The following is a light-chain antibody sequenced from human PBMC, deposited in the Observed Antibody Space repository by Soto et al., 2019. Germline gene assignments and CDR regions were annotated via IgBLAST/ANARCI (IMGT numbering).Light chain of an antibody. CDR1: SPNIGNDY. V-gene: IGLV1-51*02. CDR2: ENN. CDR3: ETWDSSLSAAV. Sequence: QAVVTQPPSVSAAPGQKVAISCSGSSPNIGNDYVSWYQQLPGTVPKLLIYENNKRPSGIPDRFSGSKSGTSATLGITGLQTGDEADYYCETWDSSLSAAVFGGGTQLTVL. J-gene: IGLJ7*01.